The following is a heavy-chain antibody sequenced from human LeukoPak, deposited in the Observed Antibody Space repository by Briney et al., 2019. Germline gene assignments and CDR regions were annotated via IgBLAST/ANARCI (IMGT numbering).Heavy chain of an antibody. CDR2: IYYSGST. J-gene: IGHJ4*02. D-gene: IGHD5-18*01. CDR3: ARQRYSYGIFDY. V-gene: IGHV4-59*08. CDR1: GGSISSYY. Sequence: SETLSLTCTVSGGSISSYYWGWIRQPPGKGLEWIGYIYYSGSTNYNPSLKSRVTISVDTSKNQFSLKLSSVTAADTAVYYCARQRYSYGIFDYWGQGTLVTVSS.